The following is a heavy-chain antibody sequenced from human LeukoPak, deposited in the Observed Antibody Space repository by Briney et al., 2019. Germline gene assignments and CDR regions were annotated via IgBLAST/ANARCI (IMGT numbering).Heavy chain of an antibody. CDR2: INSDGSST. Sequence: PGVSLRPSGAASGFTFSSYWMHWVRQAPGKGLGGVSRINSDGSSTSYADSVKGRLTISRDNAKNTLYLQMNSLRAEDTAVYYCARATQYYDFHYYYMDVWGKGTTVTVSS. CDR1: GFTFSSYW. CDR3: ARATQYYDFHYYYMDV. D-gene: IGHD3-3*01. V-gene: IGHV3-74*01. J-gene: IGHJ6*03.